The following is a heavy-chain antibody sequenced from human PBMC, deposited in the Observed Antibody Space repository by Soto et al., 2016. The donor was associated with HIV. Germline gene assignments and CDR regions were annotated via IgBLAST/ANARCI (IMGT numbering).Heavy chain of an antibody. J-gene: IGHJ4*02. CDR1: GYTFTNNY. Sequence: QVQLVQSGAEVKKPGASVKVSCKASGYTFTNNYIYWVRQAPGQGLEWMGIINPSGGGTSNAQKFQDRVTMTRDTSTSTVYMELSSLRSDDTAVYYCARRGNYGSGSLGDWGQGTLVTVSS. V-gene: IGHV1-46*01. CDR3: ARRGNYGSGSLGD. D-gene: IGHD3-10*01. CDR2: INPSGGGT.